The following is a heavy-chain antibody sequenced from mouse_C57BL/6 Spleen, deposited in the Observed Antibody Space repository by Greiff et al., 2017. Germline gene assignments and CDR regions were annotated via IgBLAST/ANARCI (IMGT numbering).Heavy chain of an antibody. CDR2: IYPGSGST. J-gene: IGHJ2*01. D-gene: IGHD1-1*01. V-gene: IGHV1-55*01. Sequence: QVQLQQPGAELVKPGASVKLSCKASGYTFTSYWITWVKQRPGQGLEWIGEIYPGSGSTNYNEKFKGKATLTVDTSSSTAYMQLSSLTSEDSAIYYCAYDYGSSYFDYWGQGTTLTVSS. CDR1: GYTFTSYW. CDR3: AYDYGSSYFDY.